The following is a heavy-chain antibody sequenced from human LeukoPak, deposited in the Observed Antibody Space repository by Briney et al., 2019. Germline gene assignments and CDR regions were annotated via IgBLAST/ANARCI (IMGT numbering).Heavy chain of an antibody. J-gene: IGHJ6*03. Sequence: SQTLSLTCTVSGGSISSGDYYWSWIRQPPGECLEWIGYIYYSGSTYYNPSLKSRVTISVDTSKNQFSLKLSSVTAADTAVYYCARAIYCSGGSCYLGKYYYYYMDVWGKGTTVTVSS. D-gene: IGHD2-15*01. CDR3: ARAIYCSGGSCYLGKYYYYYMDV. CDR1: GGSISSGDYY. CDR2: IYYSGST. V-gene: IGHV4-30-4*08.